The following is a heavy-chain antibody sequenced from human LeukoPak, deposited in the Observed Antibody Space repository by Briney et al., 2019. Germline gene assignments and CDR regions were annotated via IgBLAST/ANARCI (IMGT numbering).Heavy chain of an antibody. J-gene: IGHJ4*02. V-gene: IGHV3-13*05. Sequence: GGSLRLSCAAPGFTFSSYDMHWVRQGTGKGLECVSAIGAAGDPYSPGSLKGRFTISRDNSKNTLYLQMNSLRAEDTAVYYCARDPVAATWGQGTLVTVSS. CDR3: ARDPVAAT. CDR1: GFTFSSYD. D-gene: IGHD6-19*01. CDR2: IGAAGDP.